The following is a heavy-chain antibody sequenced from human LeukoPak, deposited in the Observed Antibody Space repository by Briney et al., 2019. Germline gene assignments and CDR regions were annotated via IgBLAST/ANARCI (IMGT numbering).Heavy chain of an antibody. J-gene: IGHJ4*02. V-gene: IGHV4-39*07. CDR1: GVSISRYY. CDR3: ARVSLELALY. CDR2: IYYSGST. D-gene: IGHD1-7*01. Sequence: SETLSLTCAVSGVSISRYYWVWIRQPPGKGREWIGSIYYSGSTYYNPSLKSRVTISVDTSKNQFSLKLSSVTAADTAVYYCARVSLELALYWGQGTLVTVSS.